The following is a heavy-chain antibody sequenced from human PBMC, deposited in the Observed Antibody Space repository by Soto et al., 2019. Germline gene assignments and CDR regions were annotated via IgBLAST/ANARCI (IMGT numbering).Heavy chain of an antibody. CDR3: VRDGTKNLRDWFDP. J-gene: IGHJ5*02. Sequence: SETLSLTCAVYGGSFSNYYWSWIRQPPGKGLEWIGEINHSGSTNYNPSLKSRVTISVDTSKNQFSLKLSSVTAADTAVYYCVRDGTKNLRDWFDPWGQGILVTVSS. V-gene: IGHV4-34*01. D-gene: IGHD1-1*01. CDR2: INHSGST. CDR1: GGSFSNYY.